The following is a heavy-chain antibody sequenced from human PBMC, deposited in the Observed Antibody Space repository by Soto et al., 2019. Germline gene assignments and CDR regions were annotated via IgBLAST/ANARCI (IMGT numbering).Heavy chain of an antibody. D-gene: IGHD6-13*01. Sequence: SETLSLTCSVCGGCISSCYWSWIRQPPGKGLEWIGYIYYSGSTNYNPSLKSRVTISVDTSKNQFSLKLSSVTAADTAVYYCARSPAADFNYYYYYGMDVWGQGTTVTVSS. V-gene: IGHV4-59*01. CDR2: IYYSGST. CDR1: GGCISSCY. J-gene: IGHJ6*02. CDR3: ARSPAADFNYYYYYGMDV.